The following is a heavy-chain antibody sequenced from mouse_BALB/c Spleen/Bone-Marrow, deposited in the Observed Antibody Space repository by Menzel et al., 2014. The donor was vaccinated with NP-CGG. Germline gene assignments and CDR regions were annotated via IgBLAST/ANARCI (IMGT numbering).Heavy chain of an antibody. CDR1: GYTFSSYW. V-gene: IGHV1-9*01. D-gene: IGHD1-2*01. CDR2: ILPGSGST. Sequence: VKLVESGAELMKPGASVKISCKATGYTFSSYWIEWVKQRPGHGLVWIGEILPGSGSTNYNEKFKGKATFTADTSSNTAYMQLSSLTSEDSAVYYCAREDGLWYFDVWGAGTTVTVSS. J-gene: IGHJ1*01. CDR3: AREDGLWYFDV.